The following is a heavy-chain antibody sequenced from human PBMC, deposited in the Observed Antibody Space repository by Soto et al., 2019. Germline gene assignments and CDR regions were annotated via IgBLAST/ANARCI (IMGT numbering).Heavy chain of an antibody. V-gene: IGHV3-74*01. CDR1: GFTFSYYW. CDR2: IHSDGSST. D-gene: IGHD1-26*01. CDR3: ARGDRGAFDL. Sequence: EVQLVESGGGLVQPGESLRLSCAASGFTFSYYWMHWVRQAPGKGLVWVSRIHSDGSSTTYADSVKGRFTISRDNARNTLYLQMHSLRAEDTAVYYCARGDRGAFDLWGQGTVLTVSS. J-gene: IGHJ3*01.